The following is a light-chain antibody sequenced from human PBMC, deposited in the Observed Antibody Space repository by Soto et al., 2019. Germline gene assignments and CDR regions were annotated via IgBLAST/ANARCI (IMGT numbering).Light chain of an antibody. Sequence: ETVLTQSPGTVSLSPGERATLSCTTSQSVRSNYLAWYQQKPGQAPRLLLYGGFSRATGIPDRFSGSGSGTDFTLTISGLEPEDSAVYYCQHYDGSPRTFGQGTKLEI. J-gene: IGKJ2*01. CDR1: QSVRSNY. V-gene: IGKV3-20*01. CDR3: QHYDGSPRT. CDR2: GGF.